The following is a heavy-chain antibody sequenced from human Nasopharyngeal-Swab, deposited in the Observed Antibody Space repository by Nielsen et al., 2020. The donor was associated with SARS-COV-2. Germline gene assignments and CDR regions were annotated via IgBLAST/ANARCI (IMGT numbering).Heavy chain of an antibody. CDR3: ARMSFWGHDYSNLPQDYYGMDV. V-gene: IGHV1-18*01. D-gene: IGHD4-11*01. CDR2: ISAYNGDT. J-gene: IGHJ6*02. CDR1: GYSFNNYA. Sequence: ASVKVSCKASGYSFNNYAITWVRQAPGQGLEWLGWISAYNGDTDHAQRLQGRVTMTTETSTSTAYMELRSLRSDDTAVYYCARMSFWGHDYSNLPQDYYGMDVWGQGTTVTVS.